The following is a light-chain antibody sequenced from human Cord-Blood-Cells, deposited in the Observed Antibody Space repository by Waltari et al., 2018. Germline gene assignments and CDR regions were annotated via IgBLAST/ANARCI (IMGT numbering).Light chain of an antibody. Sequence: AIRMTQPPSSFSESTGDRVTITCRASQGISSDLAWYQQKPGKAPKLLIYAASTLQSGVPSSFSGSGSGTEFTLTLSCLQSEDFATYYCQQYYIYPGVTFGGGTKVEIK. CDR2: AAS. CDR3: QQYYIYPGVT. CDR1: QGISSD. V-gene: IGKV1-8*01. J-gene: IGKJ4*01.